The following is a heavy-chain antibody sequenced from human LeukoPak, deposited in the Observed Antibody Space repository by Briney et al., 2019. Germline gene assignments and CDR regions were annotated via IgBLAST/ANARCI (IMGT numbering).Heavy chain of an antibody. CDR3: AAFRDGYNWHLDY. J-gene: IGHJ4*02. CDR1: GGSISSSSYY. V-gene: IGHV4-39*07. D-gene: IGHD5-24*01. Sequence: PSETLSLTCTVSGGSISSSSYYWGWIRQPPGKGLEWIGSIYYSGSTYYNPSLKSRVTISVDTSKNQFSLKLSSVTAADTAVYYCAAFRDGYNWHLDYWGQGTLVTVSS. CDR2: IYYSGST.